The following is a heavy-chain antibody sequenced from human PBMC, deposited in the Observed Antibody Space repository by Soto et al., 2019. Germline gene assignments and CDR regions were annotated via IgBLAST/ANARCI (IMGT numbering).Heavy chain of an antibody. V-gene: IGHV4-39*01. CDR1: GGSISSSSYY. D-gene: IGHD3-10*01. J-gene: IGHJ4*02. CDR3: ASLRSRIDY. Sequence: QLQLQESGPGLVRPSETLSLSCNVSGGSISSSSYYWGWIRQPPGKGLEWIGSVHYSGSTFCNPSLRSRVTISVDTSKNQFSLNLSSVTAGDTAVYYCASLRSRIDYWGQGTLVTVSS. CDR2: VHYSGST.